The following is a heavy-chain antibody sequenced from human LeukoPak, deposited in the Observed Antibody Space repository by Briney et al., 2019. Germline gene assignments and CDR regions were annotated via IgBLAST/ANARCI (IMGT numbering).Heavy chain of an antibody. J-gene: IGHJ3*02. CDR2: IYTDGTTK. V-gene: IGHV3-74*01. Sequence: GGSLRLSCAASGFAFSRYWMHWIRQAPGKGLVWVSAIYTDGTTKRYADSVKGRFTISRDNAKNTLYPQMNSLSVEDTAVYYCASLVVTDDWAFDIWGQGTMVTVS. D-gene: IGHD2-21*02. CDR3: ASLVVTDDWAFDI. CDR1: GFAFSRYW.